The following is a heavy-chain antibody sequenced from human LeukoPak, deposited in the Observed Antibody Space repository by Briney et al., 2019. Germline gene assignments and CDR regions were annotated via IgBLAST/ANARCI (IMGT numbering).Heavy chain of an antibody. D-gene: IGHD5-24*01. CDR1: GFTFSSNA. V-gene: IGHV3-23*01. CDR2: ISGSGGNT. Sequence: PGGSLRLSCAASGFTFSSNAMSWVRQAPGKGLEWVSAISGSGGNTYCADSVKGRFTISRDNAKNSLYLQMNSLRAEDTAVYHCARAPLVLQYRWWFDPWGQGTLVIVSS. CDR3: ARAPLVLQYRWWFDP. J-gene: IGHJ5*02.